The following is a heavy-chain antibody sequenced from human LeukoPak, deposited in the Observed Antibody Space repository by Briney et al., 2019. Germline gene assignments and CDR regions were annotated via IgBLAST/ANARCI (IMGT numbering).Heavy chain of an antibody. D-gene: IGHD4-17*01. J-gene: IGHJ4*02. CDR3: TRAGATVTTSPCDY. CDR2: IRSKAYGGTT. CDR1: GFTFGDYA. V-gene: IGHV3-49*03. Sequence: PGGSLRLSCTASGFTFGDYAMSWFRQAPGKGLEWVGFIRSKAYGGTTEYAASVKGRFTISRDDSKSIAYLQMNSLKTEDTAVYYCTRAGATVTTSPCDYWGQGTLVTVSS.